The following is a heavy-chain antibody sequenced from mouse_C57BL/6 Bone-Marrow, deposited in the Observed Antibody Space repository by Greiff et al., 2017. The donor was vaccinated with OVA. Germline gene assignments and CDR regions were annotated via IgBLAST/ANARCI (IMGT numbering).Heavy chain of an antibody. D-gene: IGHD2-14*01. J-gene: IGHJ2*01. Sequence: VQLQQPGAELVRPGSSVKLSCKASGYTFTSYWMDWVKQRPGQGLAWIGNIYPSDSETHYNQKFKDKATLTVDKSSSTAYMQRSSLTSEDSAVYYCARGVRVDYWGQGTTLTVSS. V-gene: IGHV1-61*01. CDR1: GYTFTSYW. CDR3: ARGVRVDY. CDR2: IYPSDSET.